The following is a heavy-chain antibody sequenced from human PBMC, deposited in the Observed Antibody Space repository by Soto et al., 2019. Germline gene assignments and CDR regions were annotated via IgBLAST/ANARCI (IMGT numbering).Heavy chain of an antibody. V-gene: IGHV1-46*01. J-gene: IGHJ4*02. CDR1: GSTFSSYY. CDR3: ARGVVVKVYEMGGPDY. CDR2: INPSSGSP. D-gene: IGHD2-8*01. Sequence: QVQLVQSGAEVKKPGASVQVSCRTSGSTFSSYYMHWVRQAPGQGLEWLGIINPSSGSPNYAQKFLGRLTVTRDKSTSTVYVELNGLTSEDTAMYYCARGVVVKVYEMGGPDYWGQGTLVTVSS.